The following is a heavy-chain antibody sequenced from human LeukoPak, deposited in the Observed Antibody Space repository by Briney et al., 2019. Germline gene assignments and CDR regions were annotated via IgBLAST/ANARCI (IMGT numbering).Heavy chain of an antibody. Sequence: SETLSLTCAVYGGSFSGYYWSWIRQPPGKGLEWIGEINHSGSTNYNPSLKSRVTISVDTSKNQFSLKLSSVTAADTAVYYCARLAPPRRAAMIVVVRRTFDYWGQGTLVTVSP. V-gene: IGHV4-34*01. J-gene: IGHJ4*02. CDR3: ARLAPPRRAAMIVVVRRTFDY. D-gene: IGHD3-22*01. CDR2: INHSGST. CDR1: GGSFSGYY.